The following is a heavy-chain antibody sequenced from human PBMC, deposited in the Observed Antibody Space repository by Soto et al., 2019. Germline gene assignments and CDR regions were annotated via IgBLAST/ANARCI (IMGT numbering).Heavy chain of an antibody. CDR1: GDTFSSYA. D-gene: IGHD3-3*01. CDR3: ARDGRGYLSRASSMDV. CDR2: IIPIFGTA. J-gene: IGHJ6*02. V-gene: IGHV1-69*01. Sequence: QVQLVQSGAEVKKPGSSVKVSCKASGDTFSSYAISWVRQAPGQGLEWMGGIIPIFGTANYAQKFQGRVTITADESTSTAYMELSSLRSEDTAVYYCARDGRGYLSRASSMDVWGQGTTVTVSS.